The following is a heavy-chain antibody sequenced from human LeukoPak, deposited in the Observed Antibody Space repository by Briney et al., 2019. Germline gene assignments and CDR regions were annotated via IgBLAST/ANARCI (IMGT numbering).Heavy chain of an antibody. V-gene: IGHV3-11*01. CDR1: GFTFSDYY. J-gene: IGHJ6*03. D-gene: IGHD1-26*01. CDR3: ASCAIGNYYYYYMDV. Sequence: GGSLRLSCAASGFTFSDYYMSWIRQAPGKGLEWVSYISSSGSTIYYADSVKGRFTISRDNAKNSLYLQMNSLRAEDTAVYYCASCAIGNYYYYYMDVWGKGTTVTVSS. CDR2: ISSSGSTI.